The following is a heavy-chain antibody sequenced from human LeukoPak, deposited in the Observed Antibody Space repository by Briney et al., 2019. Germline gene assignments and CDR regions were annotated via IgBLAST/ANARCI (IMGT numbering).Heavy chain of an antibody. Sequence: SETLSLTCAVYGGSFSGYYWSWIRQPPGKGLEWIGEINHSGSTNYNPSLKSRVTISVDTSKNQFSLKLSSVTAADTAVYYCARGHPYSSSAQYSSGWSSLYCFDYWGQGTLVTVSS. CDR3: ARGHPYSSSAQYSSGWSSLYCFDY. D-gene: IGHD6-19*01. CDR2: INHSGST. V-gene: IGHV4-34*01. J-gene: IGHJ4*02. CDR1: GGSFSGYY.